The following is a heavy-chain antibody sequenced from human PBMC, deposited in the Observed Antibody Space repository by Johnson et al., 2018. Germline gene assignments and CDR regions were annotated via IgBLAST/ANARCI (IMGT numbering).Heavy chain of an antibody. D-gene: IGHD3-22*01. V-gene: IGHV3-48*02. CDR3: ARDWHYDSSGYYGMDV. J-gene: IGHJ6*02. CDR2: ISSSSSTI. Sequence: VQLVESGGGLVQPGGSLRLSCAASGFTFSSYSMNWVRQAPGKGLEWVSYISSSSSTIYYADPVKGRFPISRDKAKNSLYLKRNSLRDEDTAVYYCARDWHYDSSGYYGMDVWGQGTTVTVSS. CDR1: GFTFSSYS.